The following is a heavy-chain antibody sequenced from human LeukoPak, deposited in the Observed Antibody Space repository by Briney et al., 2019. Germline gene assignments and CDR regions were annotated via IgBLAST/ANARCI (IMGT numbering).Heavy chain of an antibody. D-gene: IGHD5-24*01. J-gene: IGHJ3*02. CDR1: GYTFSNYY. V-gene: IGHV1-46*01. Sequence: ASVKVSCKASGYTFSNYYLRWVRQAPGQGLEWMGLINPTAGNTYYAQRFQGRVTMTRNTSTSTVYMELSSLRSEDTAVYYCARIRDGYNDAYDIWGQGTVVTVSS. CDR3: ARIRDGYNDAYDI. CDR2: INPTAGNT.